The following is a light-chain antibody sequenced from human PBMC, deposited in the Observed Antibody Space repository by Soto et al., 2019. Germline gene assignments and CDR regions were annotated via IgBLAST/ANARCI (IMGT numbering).Light chain of an antibody. CDR1: SSDVGDYNY. CDR2: EVN. CDR3: SSYAGYSNLV. J-gene: IGLJ2*01. Sequence: QSALTQPPSASGSPGQSVTFSCTGTSSDVGDYNYVSWYQQHPGKAPKLMIYEVNKRPSGVPDRFSGSKSGNTASLTVSGLQAEDEADYYCSSYAGYSNLVFGGGTKVTVL. V-gene: IGLV2-8*01.